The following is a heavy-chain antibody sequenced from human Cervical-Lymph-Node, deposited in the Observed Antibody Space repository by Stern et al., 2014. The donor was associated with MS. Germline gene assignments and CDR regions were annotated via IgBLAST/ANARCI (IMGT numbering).Heavy chain of an antibody. CDR3: VRVGITGTTSLDY. J-gene: IGHJ4*02. CDR1: GYTFTGHD. CDR2: INPNSGGT. D-gene: IGHD1-7*01. Sequence: QVQLVQSGAEVKKPGASVKVSCKASGYTFTGHDMHWVRQAPGQGLERMGRINPNSGGTNYAQKFQGRVTMTRDTSISTAHMELSRLRSDDTAVYYCVRVGITGTTSLDYWGQGTLVTVSS. V-gene: IGHV1-2*06.